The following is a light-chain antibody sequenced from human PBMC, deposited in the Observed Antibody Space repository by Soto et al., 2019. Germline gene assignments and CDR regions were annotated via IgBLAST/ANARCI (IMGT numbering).Light chain of an antibody. CDR1: SSDVGGYIY. CDR2: DVT. V-gene: IGLV2-14*01. Sequence: QSALTQPASVSGSPGQSITISCTGTSSDVGGYIYVSWYQQHPGKAPKLMIYDVTSRPSGVSYRFSGSKSGNTASLTISGLQAEDEADYYCSSYTTSSSYVFGPGTKATVL. CDR3: SSYTTSSSYV. J-gene: IGLJ1*01.